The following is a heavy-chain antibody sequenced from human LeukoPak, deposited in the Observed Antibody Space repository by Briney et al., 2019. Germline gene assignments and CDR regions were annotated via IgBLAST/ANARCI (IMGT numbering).Heavy chain of an antibody. CDR3: ARALGLAKDYFDS. J-gene: IGHJ4*02. Sequence: SQTLSLTRTVSGGSISSGRYYWNWIRQPAGKGLEWIGRIFSRGSANYNPSLKSRVTMSVDTSNNQLSLRLNSVTGADTAVYYCARALGLAKDYFDSWGQGTLVTVSS. V-gene: IGHV4-61*02. CDR1: GGSISSGRYY. D-gene: IGHD2-21*01. CDR2: IFSRGSA.